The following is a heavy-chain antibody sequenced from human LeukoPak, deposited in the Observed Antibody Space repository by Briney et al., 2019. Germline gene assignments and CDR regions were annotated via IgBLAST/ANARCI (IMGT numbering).Heavy chain of an antibody. CDR2: TYFSGST. V-gene: IGHV4-39*07. J-gene: IGHJ3*02. Sequence: PETLSPTCTLSAGSISSSSYYWGWIRQPPGKGLEWIGRTYFSGSTYYNPSLKSRVTISVDTSKNQFSLKLSSVTAADTAVYYCARDLLYYDSSALRDHLAFDIWGQGTMVTVSS. CDR1: AGSISSSSYY. CDR3: ARDLLYYDSSALRDHLAFDI. D-gene: IGHD3-22*01.